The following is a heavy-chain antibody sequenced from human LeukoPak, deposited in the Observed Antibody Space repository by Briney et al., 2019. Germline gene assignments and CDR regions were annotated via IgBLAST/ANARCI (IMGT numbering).Heavy chain of an antibody. CDR1: GFTFSSYE. D-gene: IGHD5-18*01. Sequence: GGSLRLSCAASGFTFSSYEMNWVRQAPGKGLEWVSYISSSGSTIYYADSVKGRFTISRDNAKNSLYLQTNSLRAEDTAVYYCARVAGTSGYSYGFPYFDYWGQGTLVTVSS. J-gene: IGHJ4*02. V-gene: IGHV3-48*03. CDR2: ISSSGSTI. CDR3: ARVAGTSGYSYGFPYFDY.